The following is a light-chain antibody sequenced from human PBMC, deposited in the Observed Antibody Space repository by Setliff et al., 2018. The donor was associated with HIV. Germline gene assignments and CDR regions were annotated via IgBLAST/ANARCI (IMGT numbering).Light chain of an antibody. J-gene: IGLJ1*01. Sequence: LTQPASVSGSPGQSITISCTGTSSDVGRYNLGSWYQQHPGKAPKLMIYQATKRPPGVSNRFSGSKSGNTASLTISGLQAEDEADYYCCSNTGSNTYVFGTGTKVTVL. V-gene: IGLV2-23*01. CDR2: QAT. CDR1: SSDVGRYNL. CDR3: CSNTGSNTYV.